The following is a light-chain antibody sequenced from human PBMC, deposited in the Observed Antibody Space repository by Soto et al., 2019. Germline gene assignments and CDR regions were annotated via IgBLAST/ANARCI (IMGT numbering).Light chain of an antibody. CDR2: GAS. Sequence: EIVLTQSPGTPSLSPGERATLSCRASQSVSSTYLAWYQQKPGQAPRLLIYGASSRATGIPDRFSGSGSGTDFTLTISRLEPEDFAVYYCQHYGSLVLTFGGGTKVEIK. CDR3: QHYGSLVLT. CDR1: QSVSSTY. J-gene: IGKJ4*01. V-gene: IGKV3-20*01.